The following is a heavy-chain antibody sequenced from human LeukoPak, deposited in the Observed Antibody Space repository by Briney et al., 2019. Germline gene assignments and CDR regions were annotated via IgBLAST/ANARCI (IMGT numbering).Heavy chain of an antibody. Sequence: SETLSLTCTVSGGSISSYYWSWIRQPPGKGLEWIGYIYYSGSTNYNPSLKSRVTISVDTSQNQFSLKLSSVTAADTAVYYCARGSETGITDYWGQGTLVTVSS. J-gene: IGHJ4*02. D-gene: IGHD1-1*01. CDR1: GGSISSYY. CDR3: ARGSETGITDY. CDR2: IYYSGST. V-gene: IGHV4-59*01.